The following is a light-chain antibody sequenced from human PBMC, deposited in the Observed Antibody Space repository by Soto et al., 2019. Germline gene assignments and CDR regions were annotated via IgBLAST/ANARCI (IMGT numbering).Light chain of an antibody. CDR2: GAS. J-gene: IGKJ1*01. CDR3: QQYGSSPWT. V-gene: IGKV3-20*01. Sequence: EIVLTQSPGTLSLSPGERATLSCRASQSISSSYLAWYQQKPGQAPRLLIYGASSRAAGIPDRISGSGSGTDFTRTISRLEAEHFAVYYCQQYGSSPWTFGQGTKLEIK. CDR1: QSISSSY.